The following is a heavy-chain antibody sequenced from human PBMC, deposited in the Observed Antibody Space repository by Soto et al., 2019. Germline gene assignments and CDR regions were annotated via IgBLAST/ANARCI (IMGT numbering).Heavy chain of an antibody. CDR1: GFTFSDHY. J-gene: IGHJ4*02. Sequence: EVQLAESGGGLVQPGGSLRLSCAASGFTFSDHYMDWVRQAPGKGLEWVGRSRDKVHSHTTEYAASVKGRFTISRGDSENSLYLQMNSLKTEDTAVYSCARGVVSTGYFDYWGQGTLVTVSS. CDR3: ARGVVSTGYFDY. D-gene: IGHD5-12*01. CDR2: SRDKVHSHTT. V-gene: IGHV3-72*01.